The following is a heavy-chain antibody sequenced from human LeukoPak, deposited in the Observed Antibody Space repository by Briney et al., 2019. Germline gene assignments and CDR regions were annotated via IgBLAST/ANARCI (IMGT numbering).Heavy chain of an antibody. CDR3: ATGLAAGTSPSQH. Sequence: ASVKVSCKVSGYTLTELSMHWVRQAPGKGLEWMGGFDPEDGETIYAQKFQGRVTMTEDTSTDTAYMELSSLRSEDTAVYYCATGLAAGTSPSQHWGQGTLFTVSS. CDR2: FDPEDGET. V-gene: IGHV1-24*01. D-gene: IGHD6-13*01. CDR1: GYTLTELS. J-gene: IGHJ1*01.